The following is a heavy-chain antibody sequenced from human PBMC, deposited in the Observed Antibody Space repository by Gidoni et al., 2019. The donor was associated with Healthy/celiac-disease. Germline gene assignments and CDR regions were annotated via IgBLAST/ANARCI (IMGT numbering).Heavy chain of an antibody. D-gene: IGHD3-3*01. Sequence: QVQLQESGPGLVKPSQTLSLTCTVSVGSISRGGYYWSWIRQHPGKGLEWIGYIYYSGSTYYNPSLKSRVTISVDTSKNQFSLKLSSVTAADTAVYYCARDRGYDFWSGYYPVWGWFDPWGQGTLVTVSS. CDR3: ARDRGYDFWSGYYPVWGWFDP. V-gene: IGHV4-31*03. CDR1: VGSISRGGYY. CDR2: IYYSGST. J-gene: IGHJ5*02.